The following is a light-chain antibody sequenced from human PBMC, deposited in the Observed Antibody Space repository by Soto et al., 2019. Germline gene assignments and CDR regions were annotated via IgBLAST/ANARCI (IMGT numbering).Light chain of an antibody. CDR3: QQFNTYLVT. Sequence: DIQFTQSPSFLSASVGDRVTITCRPSQGISGYLAWYQQKPGKAPKLLIYSTSTLQSGVPSRFSGGTSGAEFILTICSLQPEDFTTYYCQQFNTYLVTFGQGTRLEIK. CDR2: STS. J-gene: IGKJ5*01. V-gene: IGKV1-9*01. CDR1: QGISGY.